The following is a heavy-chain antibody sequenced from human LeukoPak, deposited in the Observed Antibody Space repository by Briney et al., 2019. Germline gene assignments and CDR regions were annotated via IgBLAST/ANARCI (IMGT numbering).Heavy chain of an antibody. J-gene: IGHJ4*02. Sequence: PGGSLRLSCSASGFTFSSYAMHWVRQAPGKGLEYVSAISSNGGSTYYADSVKGRFTISRDNSKNTLYLQMSSLRAEDTAAYYCVKDRGGLSSDLGYFDYWGQGTLVTVSS. D-gene: IGHD6-19*01. V-gene: IGHV3-64D*06. CDR1: GFTFSSYA. CDR2: ISSNGGST. CDR3: VKDRGGLSSDLGYFDY.